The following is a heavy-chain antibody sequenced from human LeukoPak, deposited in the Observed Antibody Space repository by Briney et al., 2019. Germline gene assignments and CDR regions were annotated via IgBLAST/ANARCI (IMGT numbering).Heavy chain of an antibody. D-gene: IGHD3-3*01. V-gene: IGHV3-11*04. CDR3: ASPPAIWSVYYPP. CDR2: ISSSGSTI. J-gene: IGHJ5*02. CDR1: GFTFSDYY. Sequence: GGSLRLSCAASGFTFSDYYMSWIRQAPGKGLEWVSYISSSGSTIYYADSVKGRFTISRESAKNSRYLQMNSLTAEDTAVYYLASPPAIWSVYYPPWGQGTQVPVPS.